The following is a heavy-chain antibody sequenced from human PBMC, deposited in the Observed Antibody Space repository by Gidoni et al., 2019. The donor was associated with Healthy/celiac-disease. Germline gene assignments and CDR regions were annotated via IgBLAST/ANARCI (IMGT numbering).Heavy chain of an antibody. CDR1: GFSLSTSGVG. V-gene: IGHV2-5*02. CDR3: AHTYYYDGRNWFDP. Sequence: QITLKESGPTLVKPTQTLTLTCTFSGFSLSTSGVGVGWIRQPPGKALEWIALIYWDDDKSYSPSLKSKLTITKDTSKNQVVLTMTNMDPVDTATYYCAHTYYYDGRNWFDPWGQGTLVTVSS. J-gene: IGHJ5*02. D-gene: IGHD3-22*01. CDR2: IYWDDDK.